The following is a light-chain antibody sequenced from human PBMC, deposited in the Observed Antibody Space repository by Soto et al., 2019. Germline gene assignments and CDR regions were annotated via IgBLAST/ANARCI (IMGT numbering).Light chain of an antibody. CDR2: RNN. V-gene: IGLV1-47*01. CDR3: AAGDDSLDGGV. CDR1: SSNIGSNY. J-gene: IGLJ3*02. Sequence: QPVLTQPPSASGTPGQRVTISCSGSSSNIGSNYVYWYQQLPGTAPKLLIYRNNQRPSGVPDRFSGSKSGTSASLAISGLRAEVGANNSWAAGDDSLDGGVCGGGTKLTAL.